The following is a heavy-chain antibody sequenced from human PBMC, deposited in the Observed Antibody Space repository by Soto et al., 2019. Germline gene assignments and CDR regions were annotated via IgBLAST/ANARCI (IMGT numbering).Heavy chain of an antibody. CDR3: AREVPAWFGDPYYFDY. CDR1: GFVLSTFA. J-gene: IGHJ4*01. Sequence: GGSLRLSCAASGFVLSTFAMHWVRQAPGKGLEWVAVISYDGSNKYYVDSVKGRFTISRDNSKSTLYLLMTSLRPEDTAVYYCAREVPAWFGDPYYFDYWGHGTLVTVSS. V-gene: IGHV3-30-3*01. CDR2: ISYDGSNK. D-gene: IGHD3-10*01.